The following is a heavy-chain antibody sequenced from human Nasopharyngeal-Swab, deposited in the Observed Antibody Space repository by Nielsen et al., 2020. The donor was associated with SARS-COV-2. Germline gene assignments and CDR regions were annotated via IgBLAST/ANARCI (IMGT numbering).Heavy chain of an antibody. Sequence: GGSLRLSCVASGFTFGNYWMHWVRQVPGKGLVWVSHINADGSSTTYADSVKGRFTISRDNAKNTLYLHMDNLRAEDTAVYYCTRLTYYYDSSSGGWGQGTLVTVSS. CDR3: TRLTYYYDSSSGG. D-gene: IGHD3-22*01. CDR1: GFTFGNYW. V-gene: IGHV3-74*01. CDR2: INADGSST. J-gene: IGHJ4*02.